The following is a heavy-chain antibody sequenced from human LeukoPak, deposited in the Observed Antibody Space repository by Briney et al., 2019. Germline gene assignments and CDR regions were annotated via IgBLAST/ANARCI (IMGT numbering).Heavy chain of an antibody. CDR2: IRSKAYGGTT. J-gene: IGHJ6*03. V-gene: IGHV3-49*04. D-gene: IGHD1-26*01. CDR3: TQDRETYYMDV. Sequence: GGSLRLSCTASGFTFGDYAMSWVRQAPGKGLEWVGFIRSKAYGGTTEYAASVKGRFTISRDDSKSIAYLQMNSLKTEDTAVYYCTQDRETYYMDVWGKGTTVTVSS. CDR1: GFTFGDYA.